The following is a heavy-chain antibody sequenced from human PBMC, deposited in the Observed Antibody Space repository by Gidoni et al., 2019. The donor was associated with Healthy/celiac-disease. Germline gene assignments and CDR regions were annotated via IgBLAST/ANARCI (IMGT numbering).Heavy chain of an antibody. CDR1: GFTFSSYA. D-gene: IGHD3-9*01. V-gene: IGHV3-23*01. Sequence: EVQLLASGGGLVQPGGSLRLPCAASGFTFSSYAMSWVRQAPGKGLEWVSAISGSGGSTYYADSVKGRFTISRDNSKNTLYLQMNSLRAEDTAVYYCATFPSDDILTGYQRYFDYWGQGTLVTVSS. CDR3: ATFPSDDILTGYQRYFDY. J-gene: IGHJ4*02. CDR2: ISGSGGST.